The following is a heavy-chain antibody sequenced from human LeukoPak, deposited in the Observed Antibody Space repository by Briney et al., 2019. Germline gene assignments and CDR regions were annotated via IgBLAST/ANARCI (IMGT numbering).Heavy chain of an antibody. D-gene: IGHD3-3*01. J-gene: IGHJ6*03. Sequence: ASVKVSCKAFGYTFTRYYMHWVRQAPGQELEWMGWINPNSGGTNYEQKFQGRGSMTMDTSISTAYMELSMLRSDDTAVYYCAIDYDFWSGPNYYLDVWGKGTTVTVSS. V-gene: IGHV1-2*02. CDR3: AIDYDFWSGPNYYLDV. CDR1: GYTFTRYY. CDR2: INPNSGGT.